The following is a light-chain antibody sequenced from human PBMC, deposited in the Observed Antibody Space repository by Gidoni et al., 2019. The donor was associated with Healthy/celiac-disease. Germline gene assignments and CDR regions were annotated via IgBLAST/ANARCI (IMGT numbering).Light chain of an antibody. CDR3: AAWDDSLNGVV. CDR2: SNN. V-gene: IGLV1-44*01. Sequence: QSVLTQPTSASGTPGQRVTIPCSGSSSNSGSNTVNWYQQLPGTAPKLLIYSNNQRPSGVPDRFSGSKSGTSASLAISGLQSEDEADYYCAAWDDSLNGVVFGGGTKLTVL. J-gene: IGLJ2*01. CDR1: SSNSGSNT.